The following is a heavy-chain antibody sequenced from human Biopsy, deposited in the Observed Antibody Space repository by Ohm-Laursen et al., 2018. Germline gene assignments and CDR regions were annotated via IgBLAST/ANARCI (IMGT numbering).Heavy chain of an antibody. CDR3: ATTTMDTSGWYGNYFDS. D-gene: IGHD6-19*01. CDR2: ISYSGNT. V-gene: IGHV4-59*08. CDR1: SGSISSYY. J-gene: IGHJ4*02. Sequence: SETLSLTCTVSSGSISSYYWSWIRQPPGKGLEWIGYISYSGNTNYNPSLKSRVTMSVDTSKNQFSLKVNSVTAADTAIYYCATTTMDTSGWYGNYFDSWGQGALVTVSS.